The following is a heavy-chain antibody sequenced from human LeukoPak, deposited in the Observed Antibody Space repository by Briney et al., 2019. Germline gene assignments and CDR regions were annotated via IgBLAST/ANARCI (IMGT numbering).Heavy chain of an antibody. J-gene: IGHJ4*02. Sequence: GGSLRLSCAASGFTFSSYAMHWVRQAPGKGLEWVAVISYDGSNKYYADSVKGRFTISRDNSNNRLYLQMNSVRAEDTAMYFCAKDTAVILTAPFDSWGQGTLVTVSS. D-gene: IGHD2-21*01. CDR1: GFTFSSYA. CDR3: AKDTAVILTAPFDS. CDR2: ISYDGSNK. V-gene: IGHV3-30-3*02.